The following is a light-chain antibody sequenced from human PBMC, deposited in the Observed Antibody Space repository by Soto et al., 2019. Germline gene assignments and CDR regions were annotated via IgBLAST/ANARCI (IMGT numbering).Light chain of an antibody. V-gene: IGLV2-23*01. CDR3: CSYAGSNNFYV. J-gene: IGLJ1*01. Sequence: QSALTQPASVSGSPGQSITISCTGTSSDVGSYILVSWYQQHPGKAPKLMIYEATKRPSGVSGRFSGSKSGNTASLTVSGLQAEDEADYYCCSYAGSNNFYVFGTGTKVTVL. CDR2: EAT. CDR1: SSDVGSYIL.